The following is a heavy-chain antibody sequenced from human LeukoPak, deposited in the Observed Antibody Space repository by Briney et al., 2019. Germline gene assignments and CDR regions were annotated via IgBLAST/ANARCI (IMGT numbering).Heavy chain of an antibody. CDR2: IYYSGNT. CDR1: GVSISGYY. CDR3: ARLRSNSFPDY. D-gene: IGHD6-13*01. V-gene: IGHV4-59*01. J-gene: IGHJ4*02. Sequence: PSETLSLTCTVSGVSISGYYWTWIRQPPGKGLEWIGYIYYSGNTNYNPSLKSRVTISVDTSKNQFSLQLTFVTAADTAIYYCARLRSNSFPDYWGQGTLVTVSS.